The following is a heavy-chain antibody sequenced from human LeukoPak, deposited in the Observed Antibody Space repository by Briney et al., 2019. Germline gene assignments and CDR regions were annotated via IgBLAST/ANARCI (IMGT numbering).Heavy chain of an antibody. V-gene: IGHV1-18*01. CDR1: GYTFTSYG. J-gene: IGHJ6*02. Sequence: ASVKVSCKASGYTFTSYGISWVRQAPGQGLEWMGWISAYNGNTNYAQKLQGRVTMTTDTSTSTAYMELRSLRSDDTAVYYCARTDCSGGSCYPGYYYYYGMDVWGQGTTVTVSS. CDR2: ISAYNGNT. D-gene: IGHD2-15*01. CDR3: ARTDCSGGSCYPGYYYYYGMDV.